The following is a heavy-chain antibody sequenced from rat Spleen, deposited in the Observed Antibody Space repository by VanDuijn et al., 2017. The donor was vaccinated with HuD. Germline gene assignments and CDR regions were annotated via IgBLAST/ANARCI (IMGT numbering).Heavy chain of an antibody. J-gene: IGHJ3*01. CDR2: ISYSGST. V-gene: IGHV3-1*01. CDR1: GYSITSSY. D-gene: IGHD1-12*02. Sequence: EVQLQESGPGLVKPSQSLSLTCSVTGYSITSSYWGWIRKFPGNKMEWMGYISYSGSTSYNPSLKSRISITRDTSKNQFFLQLNSVTTEDTATYYCARLGYYGGTYDWFAYWGQGTLVTVSS. CDR3: ARLGYYGGTYDWFAY.